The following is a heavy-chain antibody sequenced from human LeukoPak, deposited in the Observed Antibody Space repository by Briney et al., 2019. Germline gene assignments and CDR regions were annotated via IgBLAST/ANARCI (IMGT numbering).Heavy chain of an antibody. CDR2: ISYDGSNK. CDR3: AKGGPTVTGYYGMDV. D-gene: IGHD4-17*01. Sequence: PGRSLRLSCAATGFTFSSYGMHWVRQAPGKGLEWVAVISYDGSNKYYADSVKGRFTISRDNSKNTLYLQMNSLRAEDTAVYYCAKGGPTVTGYYGMDVWGQGTTVTVSS. V-gene: IGHV3-30*18. J-gene: IGHJ6*02. CDR1: GFTFSSYG.